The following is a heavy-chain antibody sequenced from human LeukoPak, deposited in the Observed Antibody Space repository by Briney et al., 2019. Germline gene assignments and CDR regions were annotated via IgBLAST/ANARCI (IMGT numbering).Heavy chain of an antibody. Sequence: ASVKVSCKASGYTFTGYYMHWVRQAPGQGLEWMGWINPNSGGTNYAQKFQGRVTMTRDTSISTAYMELSRLRSDDTAVYYCARDRNYYDSSGSPNWFDPWSQGTLVTVSS. D-gene: IGHD3-22*01. CDR1: GYTFTGYY. CDR2: INPNSGGT. V-gene: IGHV1-2*02. J-gene: IGHJ5*02. CDR3: ARDRNYYDSSGSPNWFDP.